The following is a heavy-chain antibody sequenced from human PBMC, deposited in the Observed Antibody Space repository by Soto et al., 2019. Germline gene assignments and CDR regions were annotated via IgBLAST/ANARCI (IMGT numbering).Heavy chain of an antibody. CDR2: IWYDGSNK. Sequence: QVQLVESGGGVVQPGRSLRLSCAASGFTFSSYGMHWVRQAPGKGLEWVAVIWYDGSNKYYADSVKGRFTISRDNSKNTLYLQMNSLRAEDTAVYYCARGAYCSSTSCYYYYYGMDVWGQGTTVTVSS. CDR1: GFTFSSYG. V-gene: IGHV3-33*01. CDR3: ARGAYCSSTSCYYYYYGMDV. D-gene: IGHD2-2*01. J-gene: IGHJ6*02.